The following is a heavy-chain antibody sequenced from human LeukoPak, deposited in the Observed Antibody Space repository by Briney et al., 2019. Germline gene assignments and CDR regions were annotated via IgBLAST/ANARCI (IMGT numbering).Heavy chain of an antibody. V-gene: IGHV4-59*08. CDR2: IYYSGST. CDR3: ARHSMVRGVIIAGLPSPLDY. CDR1: GGSISSYY. D-gene: IGHD3-10*01. Sequence: SETLSLTCTVSGGSISSYYWNWVRQPPGQGLEWIGYIYYSGSTNYNPSLKSRVTISVDTSKNQFSLKLSSVTAADTAVYYCARHSMVRGVIIAGLPSPLDYWGQGTLVTVSS. J-gene: IGHJ4*02.